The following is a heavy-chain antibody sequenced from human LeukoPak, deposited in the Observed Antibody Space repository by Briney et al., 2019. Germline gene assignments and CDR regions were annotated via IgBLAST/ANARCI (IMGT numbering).Heavy chain of an antibody. CDR1: GGSVSSGSYY. CDR2: IYYSGST. J-gene: IGHJ4*02. Sequence: SETLSLTCTVSGGSVSSGSYYWSWIRQPPGKGLEWIGYIYYSGSTNYNPSLKSRVTISVDTSKNQFSLKLSSVTAADTAVYYCARGSGGWKPYDYWGQGTLVTVSS. V-gene: IGHV4-61*01. D-gene: IGHD1-1*01. CDR3: ARGSGGWKPYDY.